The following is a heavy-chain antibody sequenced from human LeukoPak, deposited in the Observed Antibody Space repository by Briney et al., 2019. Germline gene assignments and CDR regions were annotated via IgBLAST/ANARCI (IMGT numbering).Heavy chain of an antibody. CDR1: GYSIGSGYD. CDR2: VYHSGST. J-gene: IGHJ4*02. D-gene: IGHD6-13*01. V-gene: IGHV4-38-2*02. CDR3: ARNWYGSSWSEQIYYFDY. Sequence: SETLSLTCSVSGYSIGSGYDWAWIRQAPGKGLQWIGSVYHSGSTYYNPSLKSRITISVDTSKNQFSLKLSSVTAADTAVYYCARNWYGSSWSEQIYYFDYWGQGTLVTVSS.